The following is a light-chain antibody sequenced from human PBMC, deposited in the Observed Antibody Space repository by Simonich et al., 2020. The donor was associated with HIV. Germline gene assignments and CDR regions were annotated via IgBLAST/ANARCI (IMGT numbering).Light chain of an antibody. CDR2: GAS. CDR3: QQYYSTPPYT. J-gene: IGKJ2*01. V-gene: IGKV4-1*01. CDR1: QSVLYSSTNKNY. Sequence: DIVMTQSPDSLAVSLGERATITCTSSQSVLYSSTNKNYLVWYQQKPGQPPKLLIYGASTRESGVPDRFSGSGAGTDFTLTISSLQAEDVAVYYCQQYYSTPPYTFGQGTKLEIK.